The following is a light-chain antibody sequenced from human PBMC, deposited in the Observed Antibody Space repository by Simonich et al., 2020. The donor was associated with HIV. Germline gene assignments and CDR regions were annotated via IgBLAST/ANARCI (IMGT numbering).Light chain of an antibody. J-gene: IGKJ2*01. CDR3: QQSYSTPRT. CDR1: QSISSY. CDR2: AAS. V-gene: IGKV1-39*01. Sequence: DIQMTQSPSSLSASVGDRVTITCRASQSISSYLNWYQQKPGKDPKLLFYAASSLQSGVPSRFSGSGSETDFTLTISSLQPEDFATYYCQQSYSTPRTFGQGTKLEIK.